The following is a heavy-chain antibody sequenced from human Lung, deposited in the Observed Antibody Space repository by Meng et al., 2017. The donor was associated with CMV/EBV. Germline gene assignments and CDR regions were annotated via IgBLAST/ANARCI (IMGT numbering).Heavy chain of an antibody. Sequence: GESLKISCAASGFIFNTYEMNWVRQAPGKGLEWVSYISSTGNIIYYAESLKGRFTISRDNARNLMYLQMNSLRVEDTAVYYCARDGYCSIPDCYLPERYFDHWGQGAXVTVSS. CDR2: ISSTGNII. CDR1: GFIFNTYE. J-gene: IGHJ4*02. D-gene: IGHD2-2*03. CDR3: ARDGYCSIPDCYLPERYFDH. V-gene: IGHV3-48*03.